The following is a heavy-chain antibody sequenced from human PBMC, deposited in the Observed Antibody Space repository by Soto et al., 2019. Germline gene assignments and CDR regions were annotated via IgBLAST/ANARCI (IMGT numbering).Heavy chain of an antibody. Sequence: GGSLRLSCAASGFTFSSYAMSWVRQAPGKGLEWVSAISGSGGSTYYADSVKGRFTISRDNSKNTLYLQMNSLRAEDTAVYYCAKAAGYDILTGYYRNYYYYYMDVWGKGTMVTVSS. D-gene: IGHD3-9*01. V-gene: IGHV3-23*01. CDR1: GFTFSSYA. CDR2: ISGSGGST. J-gene: IGHJ6*03. CDR3: AKAAGYDILTGYYRNYYYYYMDV.